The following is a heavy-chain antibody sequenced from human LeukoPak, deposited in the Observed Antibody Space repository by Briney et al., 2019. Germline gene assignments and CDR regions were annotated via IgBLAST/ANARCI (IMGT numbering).Heavy chain of an antibody. CDR1: GYSFTSHW. D-gene: IGHD3-22*01. Sequence: GESLKISCKGSGYSFTSHWIGWVRQMPGKGLEWMGXXXPGXSETRYSPSFQGQVTISADKSISTAYLQWSSLKASDTAMYYCARRYCYDSSGYYLAHDAFDTWGQGTMVTVSS. CDR3: ARRYCYDSSGYYLAHDAFDT. CDR2: XXPGXSET. V-gene: IGHV5-51*01. J-gene: IGHJ3*02.